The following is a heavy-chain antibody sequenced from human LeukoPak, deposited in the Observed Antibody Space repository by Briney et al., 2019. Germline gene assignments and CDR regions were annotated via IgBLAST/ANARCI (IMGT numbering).Heavy chain of an antibody. V-gene: IGHV3-23*01. J-gene: IGHJ5*02. D-gene: IGHD1-26*01. CDR3: AQRSRELLT. CDR1: GFTFSSYV. CDR2: ISGSGGRT. Sequence: PGGSLRLSCAASGFTFSSYVMSWVRQAPGKGLEWVSAISGSGGRTYYADSVKGLFAISRDNSKNTLFLQMNSLRAEDTAIYYCAQRSRELLTWGQGTLVTVSS.